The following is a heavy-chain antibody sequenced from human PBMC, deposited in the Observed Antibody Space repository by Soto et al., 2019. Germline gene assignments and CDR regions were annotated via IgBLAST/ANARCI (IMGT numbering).Heavy chain of an antibody. D-gene: IGHD4-17*01. V-gene: IGHV2-26*01. CDR2: FFSDAER. J-gene: IGHJ6*02. Sequence: KTSETLSLTCTVSGDSIRSGNHYWSWIRQHPGKGLEWLAHFFSDAERSYSTSMQSRLNMYKDSSGSQVVLTMTNMAPADTATYFCARMDGDYNYYGLDVWGHGIAVTFSS. CDR3: ARMDGDYNYYGLDV. CDR1: GDSIRSGNHY.